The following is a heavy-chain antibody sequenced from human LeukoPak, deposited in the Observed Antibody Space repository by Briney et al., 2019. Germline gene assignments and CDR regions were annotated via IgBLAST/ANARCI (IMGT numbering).Heavy chain of an antibody. D-gene: IGHD3-22*01. Sequence: GRSLRLSCAASGFTFSSYAMHWVRQAPGKGLEWVAVISYDGSNKYYADSVKGRLTISRDNSKNTLYLQMNSLRAEDTAVYYCARDRNPYYYDSSGCGLCWGQGTLVTVSS. V-gene: IGHV3-30-3*01. CDR3: ARDRNPYYYDSSGCGLC. J-gene: IGHJ4*02. CDR2: ISYDGSNK. CDR1: GFTFSSYA.